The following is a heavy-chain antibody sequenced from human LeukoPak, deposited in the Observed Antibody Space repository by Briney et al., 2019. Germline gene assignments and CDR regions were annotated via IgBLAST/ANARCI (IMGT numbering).Heavy chain of an antibody. Sequence: PSETLSLTCTVSGDSISSYYWSWIRQPPGKGLEWIGEINHSGSTNYNPSLKSRVTISVDTSKNQFSLKLSSVTAADTAVYYCARLLQWGSYRHFDYWGQGTLVTVSS. CDR2: INHSGST. CDR1: GDSISSYY. D-gene: IGHD3-16*02. CDR3: ARLLQWGSYRHFDY. V-gene: IGHV4-34*01. J-gene: IGHJ4*02.